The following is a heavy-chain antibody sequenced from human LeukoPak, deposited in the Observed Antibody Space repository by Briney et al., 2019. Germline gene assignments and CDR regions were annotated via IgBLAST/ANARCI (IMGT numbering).Heavy chain of an antibody. CDR2: IYHSGST. Sequence: SETLSLTCTVSGGSISSYYWSWIRQPPGKGLEWIGYIYHSGSTNYNPSLKSRVTISVDTSKNQFSLKLSSVTAADTAVYYCARGQPEEQWLVVGNWFDPWGQGTLVTVSS. J-gene: IGHJ5*02. CDR3: ARGQPEEQWLVVGNWFDP. D-gene: IGHD6-19*01. CDR1: GGSISSYY. V-gene: IGHV4-59*01.